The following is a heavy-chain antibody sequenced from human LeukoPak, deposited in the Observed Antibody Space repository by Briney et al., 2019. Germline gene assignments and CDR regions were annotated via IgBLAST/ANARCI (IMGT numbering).Heavy chain of an antibody. V-gene: IGHV3-23*01. CDR3: AKWRSSGWFDY. Sequence: GGSLRLSCAASGFTFSSYAINWVRQAPGKGLEWVSTISGSGGSTYYADSVKGRFTISRDNSKNTVYLQVNSLRAEDTAVYYCAKWRSSGWFDYWGQGTLVTVSS. D-gene: IGHD6-19*01. CDR1: GFTFSSYA. CDR2: ISGSGGST. J-gene: IGHJ4*02.